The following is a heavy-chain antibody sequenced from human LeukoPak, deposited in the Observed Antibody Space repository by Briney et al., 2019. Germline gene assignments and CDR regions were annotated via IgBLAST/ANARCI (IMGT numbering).Heavy chain of an antibody. J-gene: IGHJ4*02. CDR3: AKDLGWYSRRSPDY. CDR1: GFTFNNYA. V-gene: IGHV3-30*18. Sequence: GGSLRLSCAASGFTFNNYAMHWVRQAPGKGLEWVAVISYDGSYKYYADSVKGRFTISRDNSKNTLYLQMNSLRAEDTAVYYCAKDLGWYSRRSPDYWGQGTLVTVSS. CDR2: ISYDGSYK. D-gene: IGHD2-15*01.